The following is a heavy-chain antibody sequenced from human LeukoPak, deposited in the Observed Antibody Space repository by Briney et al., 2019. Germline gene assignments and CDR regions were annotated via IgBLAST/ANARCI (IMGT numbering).Heavy chain of an antibody. CDR2: FDPEDGET. D-gene: IGHD3-3*01. J-gene: IGHJ2*01. V-gene: IGHV1-24*01. CDR3: ATWVTYYDFWSGYRGYFDL. CDR1: GYTLTELS. Sequence: ASVKVSCKVSGYTLTELSMHWVRQAPGKGLEWVGGFDPEDGETIYAQKFQGRVTMTEDTSTDTAYMELSSLRSEDTAVYYCATWVTYYDFWSGYRGYFDLWGRGTLVTVSS.